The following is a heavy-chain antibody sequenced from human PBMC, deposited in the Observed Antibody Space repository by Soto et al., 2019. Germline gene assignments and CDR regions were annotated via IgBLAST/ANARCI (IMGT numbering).Heavy chain of an antibody. CDR1: GFTFSSYA. CDR3: ARGPRGYDYYYYYGMDV. D-gene: IGHD5-12*01. Sequence: QVQLVESGGGVVQPGRSLRLSCAASGFTFSSYAMHWVRQAPGKGLEWVAVISYDGSNKYYADSVKGRFTISRDNSKNTLYLQMNSLRAEDTAVYYCARGPRGYDYYYYYGMDVWGQGTTVTVSS. CDR2: ISYDGSNK. V-gene: IGHV3-30-3*01. J-gene: IGHJ6*02.